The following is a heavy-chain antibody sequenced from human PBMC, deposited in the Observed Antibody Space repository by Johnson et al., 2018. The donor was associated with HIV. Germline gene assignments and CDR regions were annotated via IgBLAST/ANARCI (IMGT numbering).Heavy chain of an antibody. V-gene: IGHV3-7*02. CDR1: RFTFSTYW. CDR2: INLDGSEK. Sequence: VQLVESGGGLVQPGGSLRLSCAASRFTFSTYWMSWVRQAPGKGLEWVANINLDGSEKYYVDSVKGRFTISRDNARNSLYLQMNSLRAEDTAVYYCARSSGARWAFDIWGQGTMVTVSS. CDR3: ARSSGARWAFDI. J-gene: IGHJ3*02. D-gene: IGHD6-6*01.